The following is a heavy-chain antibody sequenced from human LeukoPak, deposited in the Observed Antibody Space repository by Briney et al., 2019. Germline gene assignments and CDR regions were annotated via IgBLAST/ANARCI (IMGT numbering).Heavy chain of an antibody. V-gene: IGHV4-59*01. CDR3: ARGLSTADV. J-gene: IGHJ6*02. Sequence: SETLSLTCTVSGGSISSYYWSWLRQPPGKGLEWIGYIYYSGSTNYNPSLKSRVTISVDTSKNQFSLKLSSVTAADAAVYYCARGLSTADVWGQGTTVTVSS. D-gene: IGHD2-2*01. CDR1: GGSISSYY. CDR2: IYYSGST.